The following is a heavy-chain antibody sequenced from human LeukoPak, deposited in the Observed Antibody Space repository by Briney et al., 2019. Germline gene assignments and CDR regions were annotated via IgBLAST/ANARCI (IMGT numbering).Heavy chain of an antibody. V-gene: IGHV4-39*02. D-gene: IGHD1-26*01. CDR3: TRDSGSWTVDY. CDR1: GDSISSSGYY. J-gene: IGHJ4*02. CDR2: IDYSGTT. Sequence: SETLSLTCTVSGDSISSSGYYWGWIRQPPGQGLEWLGTIDYSGTTYHNPSLKSRVTISIDTSKNHFSLKLNSVTAADTAVYYCTRDSGSWTVDYWGQGTLVTVSS.